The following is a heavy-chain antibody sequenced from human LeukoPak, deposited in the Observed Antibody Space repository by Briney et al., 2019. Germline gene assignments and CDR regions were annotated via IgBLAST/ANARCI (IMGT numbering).Heavy chain of an antibody. V-gene: IGHV4-59*01. CDR3: ARAGRDYDFWSGYSKGDHFDY. D-gene: IGHD3-3*01. Sequence: SETLSLTCTVSGGSISSYYWSWIRQPPGKGLDWIGYIYYSGSTNYNPSLKSRVTISVDTSKNQFSLKLSSVTAADTAVYYCARAGRDYDFWSGYSKGDHFDYWGQGTLVTVSS. J-gene: IGHJ4*02. CDR1: GGSISSYY. CDR2: IYYSGST.